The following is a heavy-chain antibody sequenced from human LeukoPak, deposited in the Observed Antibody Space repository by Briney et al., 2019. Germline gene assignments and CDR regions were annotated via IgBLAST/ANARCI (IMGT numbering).Heavy chain of an antibody. V-gene: IGHV3-23*01. J-gene: IGHJ4*02. Sequence: GGSLRLSCAASGFTFSSYAMSWGRQAPGKGLEWGSTFSGTSTNSYADAVKGRVTISRDNSKNTLYLQMNSLRAEDTAVYYCAKLKQWQPQRYFFEYWGQGALVTVAS. CDR1: GFTFSSYA. CDR2: FSGTSTN. D-gene: IGHD6-19*01. CDR3: AKLKQWQPQRYFFEY.